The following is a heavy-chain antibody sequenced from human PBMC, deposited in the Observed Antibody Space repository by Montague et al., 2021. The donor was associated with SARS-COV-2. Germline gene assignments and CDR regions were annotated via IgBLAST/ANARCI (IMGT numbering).Heavy chain of an antibody. V-gene: IGHV4-61*02. CDR1: GGSISSGSYY. J-gene: IGHJ6*02. CDR2: IYTSGST. D-gene: IGHD2-15*01. CDR3: AGGTVATYYYGMDV. Sequence: TLSLTCTVSGGSISSGSYYWSWIRQPAGKGLEWIGRIYTSGSTNYNPSLKSRVTISVDTSKNQFSLKLSSVTAADTAVYYCAGGTVATYYYGMDVWGQGTTVTVSS.